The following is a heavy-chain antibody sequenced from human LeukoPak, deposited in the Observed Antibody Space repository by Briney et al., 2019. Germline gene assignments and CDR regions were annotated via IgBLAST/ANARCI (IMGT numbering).Heavy chain of an antibody. V-gene: IGHV3-53*01. J-gene: IGHJ6*02. CDR1: GFTVSSNY. D-gene: IGHD5-18*01. Sequence: PGGSLRLSCSASGFTVSSNYISWVRQAPGEGLEWVAIISSGGNTYYADSVKGRFTISRDNSKNTLYLQMNSPRAEDTAIYYCATRQRSGYYYGMDVWGQGTTVTVSS. CDR2: ISSGGNT. CDR3: ATRQRSGYYYGMDV.